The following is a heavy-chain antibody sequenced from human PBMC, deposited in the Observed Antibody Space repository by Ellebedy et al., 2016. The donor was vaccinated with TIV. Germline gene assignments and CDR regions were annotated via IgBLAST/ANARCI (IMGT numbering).Heavy chain of an antibody. V-gene: IGHV3-48*02. Sequence: GESLKISCSASGFTFSSFSMNWVRQAPGPGLEWVSYIPRDSDAMSYADSVKGRFTISRDNAKNSLYLQMNSRRDADTAVYYCVRDLHWAFDIWGQGTVVTVSS. CDR1: GFTFSSFS. J-gene: IGHJ3*02. D-gene: IGHD1-1*01. CDR2: IPRDSDAM. CDR3: VRDLHWAFDI.